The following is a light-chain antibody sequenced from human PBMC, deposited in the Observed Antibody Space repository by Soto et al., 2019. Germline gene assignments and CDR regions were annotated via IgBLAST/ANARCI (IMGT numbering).Light chain of an antibody. J-gene: IGKJ1*01. CDR1: QDIGNS. Sequence: DGPMTRSPSSLSASLGDRVTITCQASQDIGNSLNWYQQKPGKAPKLLIYGASNLQSGVPSRFSGSGSGTDFTLTISSLQPEDFAVYYCKKSYSSVRTFGQGTKVDIK. V-gene: IGKV1-39*01. CDR3: KKSYSSVRT. CDR2: GAS.